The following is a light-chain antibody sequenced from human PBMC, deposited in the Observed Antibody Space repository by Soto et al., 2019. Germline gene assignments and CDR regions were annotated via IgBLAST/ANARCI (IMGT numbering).Light chain of an antibody. V-gene: IGLV3-25*03. CDR2: KDT. CDR3: QSADSTGAYQHV. Sequence: SYELTQPPSVSVSPGQTARITCSGDELPKQYAYWYQQKPGQAPVLVIFKDTERPSGIPERFSGSISGTTVTLTIRGVQAEDEADYYCQSADSTGAYQHVLGTGTKLTVL. J-gene: IGLJ1*01. CDR1: ELPKQY.